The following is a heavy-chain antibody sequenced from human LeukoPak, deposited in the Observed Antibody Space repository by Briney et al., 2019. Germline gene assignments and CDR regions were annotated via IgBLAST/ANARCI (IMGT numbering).Heavy chain of an antibody. CDR3: ARHDYGGYSQFDY. V-gene: IGHV4-59*01. CDR1: GGSISSYY. J-gene: IGHJ4*02. Sequence: PSETLSLTCTVSGGSISSYYWSWIRQPPGKGLEWLGYIYYSGSTNYNPSLKSRVTISVDTSKNQFSLKLSSVTAADTAVYYCARHDYGGYSQFDYWGQGTLVTVSS. D-gene: IGHD4-23*01. CDR2: IYYSGST.